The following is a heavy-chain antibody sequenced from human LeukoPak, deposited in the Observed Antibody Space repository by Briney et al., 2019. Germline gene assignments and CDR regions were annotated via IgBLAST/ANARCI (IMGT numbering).Heavy chain of an antibody. D-gene: IGHD3-16*01. CDR3: ASEGD. J-gene: IGHJ4*02. Sequence: GGSLRLSCAVSGFTVSSNYFSWVRRAPGKGLEWVSVIYTEGTTYYADSVKGRFIISRDNSKNTVYLQMNSLRVEDTAVYYCASEGDWGQGTLVTVSS. V-gene: IGHV3-66*02. CDR1: GFTVSSNY. CDR2: IYTEGTT.